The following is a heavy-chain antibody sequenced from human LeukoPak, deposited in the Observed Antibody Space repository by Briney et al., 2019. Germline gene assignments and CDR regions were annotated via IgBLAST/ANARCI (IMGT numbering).Heavy chain of an antibody. Sequence: GVALGNYAILWVRRAPGKSLEWVSLISGDGGSTYYADSVKGRFTISRDNSKNSLYLQMNTLRTEDTALYYCARGPFGYEYYYYGMDVWGQGTAVIVSS. J-gene: IGHJ6*02. D-gene: IGHD2-2*01. CDR2: ISGDGGST. CDR1: GVALGNYA. V-gene: IGHV3-43*02. CDR3: ARGPFGYEYYYYGMDV.